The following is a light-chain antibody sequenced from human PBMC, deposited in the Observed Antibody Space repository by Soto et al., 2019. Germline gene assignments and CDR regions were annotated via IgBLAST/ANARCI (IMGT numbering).Light chain of an antibody. CDR3: GTWDSSLSAGV. Sequence: QSVLTQPPSVSAAPGQKVTISCSGGSSNIGNNYVSWYQQLPGTAPKLLIYENNKRPSGIPDRFSGSKSGTSATLGINGLQTGDEADYYCGTWDSSLSAGVFGTGTKVTVL. CDR1: SSNIGNNY. J-gene: IGLJ1*01. V-gene: IGLV1-51*02. CDR2: ENN.